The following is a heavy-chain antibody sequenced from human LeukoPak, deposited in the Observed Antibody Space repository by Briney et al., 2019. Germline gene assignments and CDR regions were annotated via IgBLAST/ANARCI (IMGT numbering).Heavy chain of an antibody. D-gene: IGHD2-8*01. J-gene: IGHJ1*01. CDR2: ITTSSSYI. CDR3: ARGTNLQH. Sequence: GGSLSLSCAASGFTFSSYSMNWVRQSPGKGLEWLSCITTSSSYINYADSVKGRFTISRDNARNSLYLQMNSLRAEDTAVYYCARGTNLQHWGQGTLVTVSS. CDR1: GFTFSSYS. V-gene: IGHV3-21*01.